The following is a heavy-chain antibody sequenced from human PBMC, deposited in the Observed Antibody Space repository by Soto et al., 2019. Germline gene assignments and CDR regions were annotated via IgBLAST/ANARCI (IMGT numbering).Heavy chain of an antibody. CDR1: SGSISSAHW. Sequence: QVQLQESGPGLVKPSGTLSLTCAVSSGSISSAHWRNWVRQPPGKGLEWIGEIYHSGSTNYNPSLKSRVTVSVSKSMNQFSLKLTSVTDADTAVYYCATNSYYSLGVWGQGTTVTVSS. CDR2: IYHSGST. CDR3: ATNSYYSLGV. J-gene: IGHJ6*02. V-gene: IGHV4-4*02.